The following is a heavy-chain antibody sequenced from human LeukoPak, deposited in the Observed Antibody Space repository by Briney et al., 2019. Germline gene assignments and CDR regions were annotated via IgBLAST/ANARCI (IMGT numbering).Heavy chain of an antibody. CDR3: ARGGYSYYYYYGMDV. CDR2: IHTSGST. CDR1: GGSISSYY. V-gene: IGHV4-4*07. J-gene: IGHJ6*02. Sequence: SETLSLTCTVSGGSISSYYWSWIRQPAGKGLEWIGRIHTSGSTNYNPSLKSRVTMSVDTSKNQFSLKLSSVTAADTAVYYCARGGYSYYYYYGMDVWGQGTTVTVSS. D-gene: IGHD5-18*01.